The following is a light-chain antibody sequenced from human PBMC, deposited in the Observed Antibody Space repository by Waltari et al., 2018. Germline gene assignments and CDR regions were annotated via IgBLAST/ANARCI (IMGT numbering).Light chain of an antibody. CDR2: HAS. J-gene: IGKJ4*01. CDR1: HLVGNNF. CDR3: HQCATSPLT. V-gene: IGKV3-20*01. Sequence: EIVLTHSPGTLSLAPGERATLPCRASHLVGNNFLAWYQLNPGQAPRLLIYHASNRATGIPDRFSGSGSGTDFTLTISRLEPEDFAVYYCHQCATSPLTFDGGSKVEIK.